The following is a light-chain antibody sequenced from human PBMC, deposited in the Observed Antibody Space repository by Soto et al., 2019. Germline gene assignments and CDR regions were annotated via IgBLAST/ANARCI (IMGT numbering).Light chain of an antibody. V-gene: IGLV2-14*01. J-gene: IGLJ3*02. CDR3: SSYTISSTWV. Sequence: QSVLTQPASVSGSPGQSITISCTGTSNDVGIYNYVSWYQQHPGKAPKLMIYEVTNRPSGVSDRFSGSKSDNTASLTISGPQAEDEADYYCSSYTISSTWVFGGGTKVTVL. CDR2: EVT. CDR1: SNDVGIYNY.